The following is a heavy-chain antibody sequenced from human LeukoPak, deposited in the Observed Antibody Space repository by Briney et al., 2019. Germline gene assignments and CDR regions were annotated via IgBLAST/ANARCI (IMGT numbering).Heavy chain of an antibody. Sequence: ESLKISCKASGYSFTTNWIGWVRQMPGQGLEWMGIISPGDSDTRYSPSFQGQVTISADKSISTAYLQWRSLKASDTAIYYCAKSSYRGAIAAAGVDYWGQGTLVTVSS. D-gene: IGHD6-13*01. CDR3: AKSSYRGAIAAAGVDY. V-gene: IGHV5-51*01. CDR1: GYSFTTNW. J-gene: IGHJ4*02. CDR2: ISPGDSDT.